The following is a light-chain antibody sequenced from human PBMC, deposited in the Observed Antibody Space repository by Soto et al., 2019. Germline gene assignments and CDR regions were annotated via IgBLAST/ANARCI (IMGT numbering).Light chain of an antibody. J-gene: IGKJ1*01. CDR3: QQNYSYPWT. CDR1: QSVSSN. CDR2: GAS. V-gene: IGKV3-15*01. Sequence: EIVMTQSPATLSVSPGERATLSCRASQSVSSNLAWYQQKRGQAPRLLIYGASTRATGIPARFSGSGSGTEFTLTISSLQSEDFAIYYCQQNYSYPWTFGQGTKVEMK.